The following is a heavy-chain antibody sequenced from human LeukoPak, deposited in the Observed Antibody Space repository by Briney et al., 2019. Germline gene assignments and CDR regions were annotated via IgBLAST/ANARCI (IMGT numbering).Heavy chain of an antibody. CDR2: MSSRGSTI. J-gene: IGHJ4*02. CDR3: TRARTPDC. CDR1: GFTFSIYE. Sequence: GGSLRLSCAASGFTFSIYEMSWVRQAPGKGLEWLSYMSSRGSTISYADSVKGRFTISRDNAKNPLFLQMNSLRAEDTAVYYCTRARTPDCWGQGTLVTVSA. V-gene: IGHV3-48*03. D-gene: IGHD2-15*01.